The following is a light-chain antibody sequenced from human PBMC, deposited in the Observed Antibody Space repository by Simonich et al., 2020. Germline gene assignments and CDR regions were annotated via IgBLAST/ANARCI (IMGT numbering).Light chain of an antibody. CDR2: KDS. J-gene: IGLJ2*01. CDR3: YSAADNNVV. V-gene: IGLV3-27*01. Sequence: SYELTQPSLVSVSPGQTARITCSGDVLAKKYARWLQQKTGQAPGLVIYKDSERPSGIPGLFSGSSSGTTDTLTISGAQVEDEADYYCYSAADNNVVFGGGTKLTVL. CDR1: VLAKKY.